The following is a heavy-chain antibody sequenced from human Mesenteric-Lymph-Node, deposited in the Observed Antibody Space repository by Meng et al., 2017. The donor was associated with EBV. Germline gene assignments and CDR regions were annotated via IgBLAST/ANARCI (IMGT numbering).Heavy chain of an antibody. CDR2: MYHSGST. D-gene: IGHD4-11*01. Sequence: VPLADPGPGLVTPSGTLSLTCGVSGGSISNDHWWSWVRQPPGKGLEWIGEMYHSGSTNYNPSLKSRVTISVDKSKNQFFLNLNSVTAADTAVYYCARGREYSWGYWGQGTLVTASS. J-gene: IGHJ4*02. CDR1: GGSISNDHW. CDR3: ARGREYSWGY. V-gene: IGHV4-4*02.